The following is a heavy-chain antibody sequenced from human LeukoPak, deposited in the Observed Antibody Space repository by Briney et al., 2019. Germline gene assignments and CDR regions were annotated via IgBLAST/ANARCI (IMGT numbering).Heavy chain of an antibody. J-gene: IGHJ4*02. CDR3: TRGVNSQGTAMVLFDS. CDR1: GYTFTNHE. CDR2: MNPKSGDT. Sequence: ASVKVSCKASGYTFTNHEINWVRQASGQGLEWMGWMNPKSGDTGYLQKFQGRVTMTRDTSMSTAFMELNSLTSEDTAVYYCTRGVNSQGTAMVLFDSWGQGSLVTVSA. D-gene: IGHD5-18*01. V-gene: IGHV1-8*01.